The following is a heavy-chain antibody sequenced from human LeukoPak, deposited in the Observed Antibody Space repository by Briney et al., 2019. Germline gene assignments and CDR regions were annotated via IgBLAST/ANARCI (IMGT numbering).Heavy chain of an antibody. CDR1: GYTFTGYY. J-gene: IGHJ6*03. V-gene: IGHV1-2*02. Sequence: ASVKVSCKASGYTFTGYYMHWVRQAPGQGLEYMGWINPNNGATGSAQKFVGRVTMTRDTSISTAYMELNRLRSDDTAVYYCARAGLGYSSSWDYYYYMDVWGKGTAVTVSS. D-gene: IGHD6-13*01. CDR2: INPNNGAT. CDR3: ARAGLGYSSSWDYYYYMDV.